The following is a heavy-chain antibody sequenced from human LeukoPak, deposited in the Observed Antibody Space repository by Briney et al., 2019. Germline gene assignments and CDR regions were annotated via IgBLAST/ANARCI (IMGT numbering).Heavy chain of an antibody. J-gene: IGHJ4*02. D-gene: IGHD3/OR15-3a*01. CDR1: DFSFITYA. CDR3: ATIGTGDYREDS. V-gene: IGHV3-66*01. Sequence: AGGSLRLSCAASDFSFITYAMSWVRQAPGKGLEWVSVIYAGDTIHYADSVKGRFTVSRDNSKNTVYLQMNSLRAEDTALYYCATIGTGDYREDSWGQGTLVTVSS. CDR2: IYAGDTI.